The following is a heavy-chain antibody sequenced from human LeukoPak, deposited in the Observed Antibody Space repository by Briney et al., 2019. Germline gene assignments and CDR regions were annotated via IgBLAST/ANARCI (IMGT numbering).Heavy chain of an antibody. J-gene: IGHJ5*02. CDR2: IYPGDSDT. Sequence: GGSLRLSCVASGFTFSRYAMGWVRPAPGKGLEWMGIIYPGDSDTRYSPSFQGQVTISADKSISTAYLQWSSLKASDTAMYYCARPFSPHHWGQGTLVTVSS. CDR1: GFTFSRYA. V-gene: IGHV5-51*01. CDR3: ARPFSPHH.